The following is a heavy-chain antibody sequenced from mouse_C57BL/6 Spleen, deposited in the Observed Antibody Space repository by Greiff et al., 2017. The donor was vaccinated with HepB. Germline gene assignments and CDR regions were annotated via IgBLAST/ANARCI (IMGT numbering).Heavy chain of an antibody. V-gene: IGHV3-6*01. CDR3: AREGIYEGAMDY. CDR1: GYSITSGYY. Sequence: EVKLVESGPGLVKPSQSLSLTCSVTGYSITSGYYWNWIRQFPGNKLEWMGYISYDGSNNYNPSLKNRISITRDTSKNQFFLKLNSVTTEDTATYYCAREGIYEGAMDYWGQGTSVTVSS. J-gene: IGHJ4*01. D-gene: IGHD1-1*01. CDR2: ISYDGSN.